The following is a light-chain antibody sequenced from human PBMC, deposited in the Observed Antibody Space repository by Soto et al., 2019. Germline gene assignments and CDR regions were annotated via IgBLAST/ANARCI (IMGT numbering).Light chain of an antibody. CDR3: QQYGSSPQT. CDR1: QSVSSY. J-gene: IGKJ1*01. Sequence: EIVMTQSPATLSVSPGERATLSCRASQSVSSYLAWYQQKPGQAPRLLIYGASSRATGIPDRFSGSGSGTDFTLIISRLEPEDFAVYYCQQYGSSPQTFGQGTKVDIK. CDR2: GAS. V-gene: IGKV3-20*01.